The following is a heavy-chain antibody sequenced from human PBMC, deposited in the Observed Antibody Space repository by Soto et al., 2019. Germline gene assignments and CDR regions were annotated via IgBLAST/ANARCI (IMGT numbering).Heavy chain of an antibody. D-gene: IGHD5-12*01. V-gene: IGHV3-11*01. CDR3: ARGSRDGYNEVAFDM. CDR1: GFNFRDYY. CDR2: IRSSDSDT. Sequence: PGGSLRLSCAASGFNFRDYYMTWMRQAPGKGLEWVSYIRSSDSDTFNADSVKGRFTISRDNAKKSLYLQMNSLRIEDTAVYYCARGSRDGYNEVAFDMWGQGTMVTVSS. J-gene: IGHJ3*02.